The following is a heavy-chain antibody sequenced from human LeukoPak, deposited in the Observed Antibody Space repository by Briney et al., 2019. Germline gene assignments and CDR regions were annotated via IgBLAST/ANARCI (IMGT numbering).Heavy chain of an antibody. CDR1: GGSISSYY. D-gene: IGHD6-13*01. J-gene: IGHJ6*02. V-gene: IGHV4-59*01. CDR2: IYYSGST. CDR3: ARAGIAAAGGYYYYYGMDV. Sequence: PSETLSLTCTVSGGSISSYYWSWIRQPPGKGLEWIGYIYYSGSTNYNPSLKSRVTISVDTSKNQFSQKLSSVTAADTAVYYCARAGIAAAGGYYYYYGMDVWGQGTTVTVSS.